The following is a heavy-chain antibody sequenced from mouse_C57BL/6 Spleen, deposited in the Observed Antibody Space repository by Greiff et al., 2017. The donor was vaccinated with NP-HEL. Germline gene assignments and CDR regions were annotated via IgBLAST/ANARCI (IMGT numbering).Heavy chain of an antibody. J-gene: IGHJ2*01. Sequence: VQLQQSGPELVKPGASVKISCKASGYSFTDYNMNWVKQSNGKSLEWIGVINPNYGTTSYNQKFKGKATLTVDQSSSTAYMQLNSLTSEVSAVYYCARSGYYGSSDYFDYWGQGTTLTVSS. CDR3: ARSGYYGSSDYFDY. CDR2: INPNYGTT. D-gene: IGHD1-1*01. CDR1: GYSFTDYN. V-gene: IGHV1-39*01.